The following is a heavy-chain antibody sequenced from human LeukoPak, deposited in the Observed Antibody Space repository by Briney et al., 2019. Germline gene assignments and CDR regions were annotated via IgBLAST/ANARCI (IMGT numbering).Heavy chain of an antibody. Sequence: SETLSLTCTVSGGSISSYYWSWIRQPPGKGLEWIGYIYYSGSTNYNPSLKGRVTISVDTSKNQFSLKLSSVTAADTAVYYCARGRSSMVRGYYYYYMDVWGKGTTVTISS. V-gene: IGHV4-59*01. J-gene: IGHJ6*03. CDR3: ARGRSSMVRGYYYYYMDV. CDR2: IYYSGST. CDR1: GGSISSYY. D-gene: IGHD3-10*01.